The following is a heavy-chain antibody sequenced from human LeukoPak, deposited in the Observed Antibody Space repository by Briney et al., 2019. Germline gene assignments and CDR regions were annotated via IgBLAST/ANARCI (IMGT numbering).Heavy chain of an antibody. D-gene: IGHD3-16*02. CDR1: GFTFSSYW. J-gene: IGHJ4*02. CDR3: AKEYERLGELSFDY. V-gene: IGHV3-74*01. CDR2: INSDGSST. Sequence: GGSLRLSCAASGFTFSSYWMHWVRQAPGKGLVWVSRINSDGSSTSYADSVKGRFTISRDNSKNTLYLQMNSLRAEDTAVYYCAKEYERLGELSFDYWGQGTLVTVSS.